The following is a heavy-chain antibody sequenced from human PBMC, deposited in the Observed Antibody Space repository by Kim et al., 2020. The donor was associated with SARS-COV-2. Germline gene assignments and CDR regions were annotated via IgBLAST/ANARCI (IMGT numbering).Heavy chain of an antibody. CDR1: GFTFSSYA. V-gene: IGHV3-23*01. Sequence: GGSLRLSCAASGFTFSSYAMSWVRQAPGKGLEWVSAISGSGGSTYYADSVKGRFTISRDNSKNTLYLQMNSLRAEDTAVYYCAKATGYGSGSYSYYYGMDVWGQGTTVTVSS. CDR2: ISGSGGST. J-gene: IGHJ6*02. CDR3: AKATGYGSGSYSYYYGMDV. D-gene: IGHD3-10*01.